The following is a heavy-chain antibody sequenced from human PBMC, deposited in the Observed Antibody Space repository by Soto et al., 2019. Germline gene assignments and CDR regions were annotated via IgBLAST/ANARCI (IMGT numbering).Heavy chain of an antibody. CDR1: GYPVTAYY. V-gene: IGHV1-2*02. J-gene: IGHJ3*02. Sequence: QLHLVHSGAVVKKPGASVTVSCSASGYPVTAYYMHWVRQAPGRGLEWMGGINPATGAAKYPQSFAGRSPMARETSLVALFPDLSALTSGDPAVFYLARGGGVGVAGSAAFDMWGQGTLVTVSS. CDR2: INPATGAA. CDR3: ARGGGVGVAGSAAFDM. D-gene: IGHD6-19*01.